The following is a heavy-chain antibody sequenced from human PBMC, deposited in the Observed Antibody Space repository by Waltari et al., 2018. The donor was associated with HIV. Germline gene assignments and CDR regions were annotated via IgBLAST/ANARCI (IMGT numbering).Heavy chain of an antibody. V-gene: IGHV3-48*01. Sequence: EVQLVESGGGLVQPGGALRRSCAASGFTFSSYSMNWVRPAPGKWLEWVSYISSSSSTIYYADSVKGRFTISRDNAKNSLYLQMNSLRAEDTAVYYCASWSSLILATGGYWGQGTLVTVSS. CDR1: GFTFSSYS. D-gene: IGHD5-12*01. CDR2: ISSSSSTI. CDR3: ASWSSLILATGGY. J-gene: IGHJ4*02.